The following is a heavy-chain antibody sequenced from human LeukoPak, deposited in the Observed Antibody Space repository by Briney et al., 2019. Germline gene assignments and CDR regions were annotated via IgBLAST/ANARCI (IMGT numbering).Heavy chain of an antibody. CDR3: AVVVVVAARFDY. Sequence: SETLSLTCTVSGGSISSSSYYWGWIRQPPGKGLEWIGSIYYSGSTYYNPSLKSRVTISVDTSKNQFSLKLSSVTAADTAVYYCAVVVVVAARFDYWGQGTLVTVSS. V-gene: IGHV4-39*01. CDR2: IYYSGST. D-gene: IGHD2-15*01. CDR1: GGSISSSSYY. J-gene: IGHJ4*02.